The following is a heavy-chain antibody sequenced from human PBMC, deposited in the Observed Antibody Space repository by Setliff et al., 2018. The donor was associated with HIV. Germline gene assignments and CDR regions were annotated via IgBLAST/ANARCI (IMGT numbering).Heavy chain of an antibody. CDR1: DGSFSNYD. CDR3: ARLGRAIDDGGSSLRLDF. CDR2: ISSSGTT. D-gene: IGHD2-21*01. Sequence: SETLSLTCVVSDGSFSNYDWTWIRRSPGKALEWIGYISSSGTTNYNPSLRSRVTISMETSNTRFSLWLRSATAADTATYFCARLGRAIDDGGSSLRLDFWGQGMLVTVSS. J-gene: IGHJ4*02. V-gene: IGHV4-4*09.